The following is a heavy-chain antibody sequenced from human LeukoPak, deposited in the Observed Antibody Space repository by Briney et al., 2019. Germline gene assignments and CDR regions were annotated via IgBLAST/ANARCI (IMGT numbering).Heavy chain of an antibody. V-gene: IGHV3-9*01. CDR3: ASDPFTRGHY. CDR2: ISWNSASV. J-gene: IGHJ4*02. Sequence: AGGSLRLSCEASGFTFDDYGMYWVRQAPGKGLEWVSTISWNSASVGYVDSVKGRFAISRDNTDNSLYLQMNSLRAEDTGVYYCASDPFTRGHYWGQGTLVTVSS. CDR1: GFTFDDYG. D-gene: IGHD2-2*01.